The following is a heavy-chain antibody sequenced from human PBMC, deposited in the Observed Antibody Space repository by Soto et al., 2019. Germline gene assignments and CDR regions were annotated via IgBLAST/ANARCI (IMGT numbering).Heavy chain of an antibody. Sequence: EVQLLESGGGLVQPGGSLRLSCAASGFTFSSYAMSWVRQAPGKGLEWVSAISGSGGSTYYADSVKGRFTMSRDNSKNTLYLQMNSLRAEDTAVYYCAKVLGSFGVAYDDWGQGTLVTVSS. CDR2: ISGSGGST. CDR3: AKVLGSFGVAYDD. CDR1: GFTFSSYA. J-gene: IGHJ4*02. V-gene: IGHV3-23*01. D-gene: IGHD3-3*01.